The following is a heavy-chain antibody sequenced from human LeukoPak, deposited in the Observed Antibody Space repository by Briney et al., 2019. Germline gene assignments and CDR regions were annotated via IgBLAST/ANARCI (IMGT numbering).Heavy chain of an antibody. CDR2: INHSGST. CDR3: ARRITMVRGSYYYYGMDA. D-gene: IGHD3-10*01. Sequence: SETLSLTCAVYGGSFSGYYWSWIRQPPGKGLEWIGEINHSGSTNYNPSLKSRVTISVDTSKNQFSLKLSSVTAADTAVYYCARRITMVRGSYYYYGMDAWGQGTTVTVSS. V-gene: IGHV4-34*01. J-gene: IGHJ6*02. CDR1: GGSFSGYY.